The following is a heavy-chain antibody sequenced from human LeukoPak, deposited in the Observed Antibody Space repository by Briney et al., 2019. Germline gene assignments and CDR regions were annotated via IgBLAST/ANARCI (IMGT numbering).Heavy chain of an antibody. Sequence: SETLSLTCAVYGGSFSGYYWSWIRQPPGKGLEWIGEINHSGSTNYNPSLKSRVTISVDTSKNQFSLKLSSVTAADTAVYYCARATYSSSSYWFDPWGQGTLVTVSS. CDR2: INHSGST. J-gene: IGHJ5*02. V-gene: IGHV4-34*01. CDR3: ARATYSSSSYWFDP. D-gene: IGHD6-6*01. CDR1: GGSFSGYY.